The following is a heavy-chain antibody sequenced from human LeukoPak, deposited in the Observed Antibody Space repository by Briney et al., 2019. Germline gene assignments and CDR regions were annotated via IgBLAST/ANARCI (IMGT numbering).Heavy chain of an antibody. CDR3: AKDLDYYGSGSDPVFDY. CDR2: ISGSGGST. D-gene: IGHD3-10*01. CDR1: GFTFSSYA. J-gene: IGHJ4*02. V-gene: IGHV3-23*01. Sequence: PGGSLRLSCAASGFTFSSYAMSWFRQAPGKGLEWVSAISGSGGSTYYADSVKGRFTISRDNSKNTLYLQMNSLRAEDTAVYYCAKDLDYYGSGSDPVFDYWGQGTLVTASS.